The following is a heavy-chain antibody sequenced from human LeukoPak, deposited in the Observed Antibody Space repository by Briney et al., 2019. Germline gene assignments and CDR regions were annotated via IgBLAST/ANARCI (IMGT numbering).Heavy chain of an antibody. J-gene: IGHJ3*02. Sequence: PSETLSLTCAVYGGSFSGYYWSWIRQPPGKGLEWIGEINHSGSTNYNPSLKSRVTLSVDTSKNQFSLKLSSVTAADTAVYYCARHKTIARKGAFDIWGQGTMVTVSS. CDR1: GGSFSGYY. CDR3: ARHKTIARKGAFDI. CDR2: INHSGST. V-gene: IGHV4-34*01. D-gene: IGHD1-14*01.